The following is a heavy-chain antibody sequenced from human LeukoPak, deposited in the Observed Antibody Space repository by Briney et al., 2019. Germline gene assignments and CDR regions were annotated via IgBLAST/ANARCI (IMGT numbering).Heavy chain of an antibody. D-gene: IGHD6-13*01. CDR2: INPNSGGT. Sequence: ASVKVSCKASGYTFTGYYMHRVRQAPGQGLEWMGWINPNSGGTNYAQKFQGRVTMTRDTSISTAYMELSRLRSDDTAVYYCARGSSSWYRGGFDYWGQGTLVTVSS. V-gene: IGHV1-2*02. CDR3: ARGSSSWYRGGFDY. J-gene: IGHJ4*02. CDR1: GYTFTGYY.